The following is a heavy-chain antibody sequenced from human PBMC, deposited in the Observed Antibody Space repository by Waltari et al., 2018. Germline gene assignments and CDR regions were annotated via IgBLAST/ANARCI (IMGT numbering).Heavy chain of an antibody. V-gene: IGHV4-34*01. CDR1: GESFSGLY. J-gene: IGHJ6*03. Sequence: QVRLQQWGTGLLKPSETLSLTCAVYGESFSGLYWSWIRQPPGKGLEWIGEIYHDGSTNYNPSLKGRVTMSVDTSKNPFSLNLRSVTAADTAVYYCARAPFGGYDYVGGTYRYFYYYMDVWGKGTTVAVSS. CDR2: IYHDGST. CDR3: ARAPFGGYDYVGGTYRYFYYYMDV. D-gene: IGHD3-16*02.